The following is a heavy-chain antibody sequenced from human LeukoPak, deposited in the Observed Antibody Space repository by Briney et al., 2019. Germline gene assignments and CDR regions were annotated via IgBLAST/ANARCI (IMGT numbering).Heavy chain of an antibody. V-gene: IGHV3-23*01. D-gene: IGHD3-3*01. CDR3: ARDQTRYYDFWSGTLRGAFDI. CDR2: IGGSGDST. J-gene: IGHJ3*02. CDR1: GFTFNNYA. Sequence: GGSLRLSCAASGFTFNNYAMSWVRQAPGKGLEWVSGIGGSGDSTYYADSVKGRLTISRDNSKNTLYLQMNSLRAEDTAVYYCARDQTRYYDFWSGTLRGAFDIWGQGTMVTVSS.